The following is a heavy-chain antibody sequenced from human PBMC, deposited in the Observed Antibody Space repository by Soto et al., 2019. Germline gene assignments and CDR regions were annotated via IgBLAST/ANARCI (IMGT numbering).Heavy chain of an antibody. CDR3: ARDPLAYYDTLTGYYGYGRAHGMGY. Sequence: QVQLVESGGGVVQPGRSLRLSCAASGFTFSSYGMHWVRQAPGKGLEWVAVIWYDGSNKYYADSVKGRFTISRDNSKNTLYLQMNSLRAEDTAVYYCARDPLAYYDTLTGYYGYGRAHGMGYWGQGTLVTVSS. CDR1: GFTFSSYG. J-gene: IGHJ4*02. CDR2: IWYDGSNK. D-gene: IGHD3-9*01. V-gene: IGHV3-33*01.